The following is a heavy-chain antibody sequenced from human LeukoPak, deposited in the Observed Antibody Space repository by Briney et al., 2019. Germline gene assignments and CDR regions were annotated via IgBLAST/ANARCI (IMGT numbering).Heavy chain of an antibody. CDR3: ARGYCSGGSCYSSYYYSYMDV. CDR2: INYSGST. Sequence: PSEALSLTCTVSGGSISDYYWSWIRQPPGKGLEWIGYINYSGSTNYNPSLKSRVTISEDTSKNQFSLKLSSVTAADTAVYYCARGYCSGGSCYSSYYYSYMDVWGKGTTVTVSS. CDR1: GGSISDYY. D-gene: IGHD2-15*01. J-gene: IGHJ6*03. V-gene: IGHV4-59*12.